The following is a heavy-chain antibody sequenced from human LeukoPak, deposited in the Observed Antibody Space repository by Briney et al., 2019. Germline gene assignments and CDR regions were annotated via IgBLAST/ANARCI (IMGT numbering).Heavy chain of an antibody. CDR1: GFTFSSYSM. V-gene: IGHV4-4*02. CDR2: IYHSGST. Sequence: GSLRLSCAASGFTFSSYSMNWVRQAPGKGLEWIGEIYHSGSTNYNPSLKSRVTISVDKSKNQFSLKLSSVTAADTAVYYCARDAYDSSAYSFDYWGQGTLVTVSS. CDR3: ARDAYDSSAYSFDY. J-gene: IGHJ4*02. D-gene: IGHD3-22*01.